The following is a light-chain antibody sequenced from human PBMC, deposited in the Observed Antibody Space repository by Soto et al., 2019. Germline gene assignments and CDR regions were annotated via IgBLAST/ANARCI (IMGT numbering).Light chain of an antibody. CDR1: SSDVGGYNY. CDR2: YVT. Sequence: QSALTQPASVSGSPGQSITISCTGTSSDVGGYNYVSWYQQHPGKVPKLIIYYVTNRPSGVPNRFSGSKSGNTASLTISGLQAEDEADYYCSSYTSSSTVIFGGGTKVTVL. CDR3: SSYTSSSTVI. J-gene: IGLJ2*01. V-gene: IGLV2-14*01.